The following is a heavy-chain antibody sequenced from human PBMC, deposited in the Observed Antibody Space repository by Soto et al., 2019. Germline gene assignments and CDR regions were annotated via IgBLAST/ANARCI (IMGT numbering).Heavy chain of an antibody. CDR1: GGSFSGYY. CDR2: INHSGST. J-gene: IGHJ5*02. CDR3: ARGRRRNWFDP. V-gene: IGHV4-34*01. Sequence: QVQLQQWGAGLLKPSETLSLTCAVYGGSFSGYYWSWIRQPPGKGLEWIGEINHSGSTNYNPSLKSRVTISVDTSKNQFSLKLSSVAAADTAVYYCARGRRRNWFDPWGQGTLVTVSS.